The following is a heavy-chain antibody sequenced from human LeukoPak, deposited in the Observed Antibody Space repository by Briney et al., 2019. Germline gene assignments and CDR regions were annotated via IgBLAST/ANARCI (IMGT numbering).Heavy chain of an antibody. D-gene: IGHD3-22*01. Sequence: GGSLRLSCAASGFTFSSFGMHWVREAPGEGLEWVAVVSYDGSNKYYADSVKGRFTISRDNSKNTLYLQMKSLRAEDTAVHYCAKDNNFSDSSTYYPNFQYWGQGTLVTVSS. CDR3: AKDNNFSDSSTYYPNFQY. J-gene: IGHJ1*01. CDR1: GFTFSSFG. V-gene: IGHV3-30*18. CDR2: VSYDGSNK.